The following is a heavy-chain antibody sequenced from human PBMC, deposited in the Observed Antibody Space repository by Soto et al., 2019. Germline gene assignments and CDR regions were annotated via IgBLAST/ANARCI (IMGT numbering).Heavy chain of an antibody. Sequence: QAHLEQSGAEVKRPGASVKVSCKASGYTFSDFDINWLRQASGQGPEWMGWMNAKSGDTFFAQRFQGKFNMTLDTSLSTAYMEVGSLTSDDTAIYFCARGNPFNYAGFDVWGQGTTVAVSS. CDR2: MNAKSGDT. J-gene: IGHJ6*02. CDR3: ARGNPFNYAGFDV. CDR1: GYTFSDFD. D-gene: IGHD3-16*01. V-gene: IGHV1-8*01.